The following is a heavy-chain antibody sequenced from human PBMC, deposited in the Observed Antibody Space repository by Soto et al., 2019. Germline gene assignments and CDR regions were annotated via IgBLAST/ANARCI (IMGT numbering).Heavy chain of an antibody. CDR3: AADRDYDFWSGLIRDPPWNLDY. J-gene: IGHJ4*02. Sequence: ASVKVSCKASGFTFSSSAVQWVRQARGQHLEWIGWIVVGSGDTNYAQKFQERVTITRDMSTSTTYMELSSLTSEDTAVYYCAADRDYDFWSGLIRDPPWNLDYWGQGTLVTVSS. V-gene: IGHV1-58*01. CDR2: IVVGSGDT. D-gene: IGHD3-3*01. CDR1: GFTFSSSA.